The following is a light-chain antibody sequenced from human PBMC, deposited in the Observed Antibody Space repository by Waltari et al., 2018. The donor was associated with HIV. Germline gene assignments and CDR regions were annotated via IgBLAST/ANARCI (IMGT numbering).Light chain of an antibody. CDR3: NSYTTNSTLL. Sequence: QSALTQPASVSGSPGQSISIPCTGTSSDFGAYDFVSWYQKYPGKAPKLSIFEFSNLPSGVPHRFSGSKSGSTASLTISGLQAEDEADYYCNSYTTNSTLLFGGGTKLTVL. J-gene: IGLJ2*01. CDR1: SSDFGAYDF. CDR2: EFS. V-gene: IGLV2-14*01.